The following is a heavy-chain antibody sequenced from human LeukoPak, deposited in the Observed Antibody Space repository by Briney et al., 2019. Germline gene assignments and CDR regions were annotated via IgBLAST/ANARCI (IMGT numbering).Heavy chain of an antibody. CDR2: ISSSGST. CDR1: GDSISSGDYY. J-gene: IGHJ3*02. V-gene: IGHV4-61*02. D-gene: IGHD3-22*01. CDR3: ARGPYSYDSSGAFDI. Sequence: SETLSLTCAVSGDSISSGDYYWSWIRQPAGKGLEWIGRISSSGSTNYNPSLKSRVTISVDTSKNQFSLKLSSVTAADTAVYFCARGPYSYDSSGAFDIWGQGTMVTVSS.